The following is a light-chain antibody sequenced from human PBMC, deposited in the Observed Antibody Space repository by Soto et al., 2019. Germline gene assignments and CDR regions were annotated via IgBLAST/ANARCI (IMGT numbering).Light chain of an antibody. CDR3: QQVSSFPLT. CDR1: QGVSSR. J-gene: IGKJ4*01. Sequence: DIQMSQSPSSVSASVGDSVTISCRASQGVSSRLAWFQQHPGKAPSLLIYKATNLQTGVPSRFRVSGSDTDFTLTISNLQPEDFATYYCQQVSSFPLTIGGGTQVQLK. V-gene: IGKV1-12*01. CDR2: KAT.